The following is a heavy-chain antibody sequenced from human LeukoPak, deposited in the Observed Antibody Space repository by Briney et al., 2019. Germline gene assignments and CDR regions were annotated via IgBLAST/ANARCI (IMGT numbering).Heavy chain of an antibody. CDR2: ISSSSSYI. D-gene: IGHD3-10*01. Sequence: PGGSLRLSCAASGFTFSSYSMNWVRQAPGKGLEWVSSISSSSSYIYYADSVKGRFTISRDNAKNSLYLQMNSLRAEDTAVYYCAKDGLLWFGESLAPRYYYYGMDVWGQGTTVTVSS. V-gene: IGHV3-21*01. CDR3: AKDGLLWFGESLAPRYYYYGMDV. CDR1: GFTFSSYS. J-gene: IGHJ6*02.